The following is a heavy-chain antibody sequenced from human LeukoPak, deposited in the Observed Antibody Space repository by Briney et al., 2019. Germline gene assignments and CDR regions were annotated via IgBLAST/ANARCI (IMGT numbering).Heavy chain of an antibody. V-gene: IGHV3-30-3*01. CDR2: ISHDGGNK. Sequence: GGSLRLSCAASGFTFSSYWMSWVRQAPDKGLEWVAVISHDGGNKYCADSVKGRFTISRDNSKNTLCLQMNGLRAEETAMYYCATPYTSGWSLYFDNWGQGTLVAVSS. CDR3: ATPYTSGWSLYFDN. CDR1: GFTFSSYW. J-gene: IGHJ4*02. D-gene: IGHD6-19*01.